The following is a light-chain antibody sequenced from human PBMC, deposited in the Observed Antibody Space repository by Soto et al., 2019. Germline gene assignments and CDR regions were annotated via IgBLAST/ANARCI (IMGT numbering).Light chain of an antibody. CDR1: SSDVGGYSY. Sequence: QSVLTQPPSASGSPGQSVTISCTGTSSDVGGYSYVSWYQQQAGEAPKLIIYEVSKRPSGVPDRFSGSKSGYTASLTVSGLQADYEADYSCSSYAGRNNFVVRPGTKVTVL. CDR2: EVS. J-gene: IGLJ1*01. V-gene: IGLV2-8*01. CDR3: SSYAGRNNFV.